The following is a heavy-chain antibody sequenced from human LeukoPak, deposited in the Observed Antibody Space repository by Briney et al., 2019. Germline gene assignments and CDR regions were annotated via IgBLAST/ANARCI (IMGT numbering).Heavy chain of an antibody. Sequence: GASVKVSCTASGYTFTGYYMHWVRQAPGQGLEWMGWINPNSGGTNYAQKFQGRVTMTRDTSISTAYMELSRLRSDDTAVYYCARDSDYDFWSGYFYYYYGMDVWGQGTTVTVSS. CDR3: ARDSDYDFWSGYFYYYYGMDV. CDR2: INPNSGGT. V-gene: IGHV1-2*02. CDR1: GYTFTGYY. D-gene: IGHD3-3*01. J-gene: IGHJ6*02.